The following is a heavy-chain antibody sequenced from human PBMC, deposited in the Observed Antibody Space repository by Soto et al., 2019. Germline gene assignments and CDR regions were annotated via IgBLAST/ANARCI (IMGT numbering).Heavy chain of an antibody. V-gene: IGHV4-34*01. CDR3: ARVFRYYYGSGSYTRQYYFDY. Sequence: QVQLQQWGAGLLKPSETLSLTCAVYGGSFSGYYWSWIRQPPGKGLEWIGEINHSGSTNYNPSLKSRGTIAVDTSKNQFSLKLSSVTAADTAVYYCARVFRYYYGSGSYTRQYYFDYWGQGTLVTVSS. J-gene: IGHJ4*02. D-gene: IGHD3-10*01. CDR2: INHSGST. CDR1: GGSFSGYY.